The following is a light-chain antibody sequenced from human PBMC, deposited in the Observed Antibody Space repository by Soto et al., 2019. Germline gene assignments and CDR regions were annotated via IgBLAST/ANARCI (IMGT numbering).Light chain of an antibody. CDR1: QSVSSN. J-gene: IGKJ2*01. CDR2: GAY. Sequence: EIVMTQSPATLSVSPGERAPLSCRASQSVSSNLAWYQQKPGQAPSLLIYGAYTRATGIPARFSGSGSGTEVTHTISSLQSEDFAVYYCQQYNNWPRTFGQGTKLEIK. V-gene: IGKV3-15*01. CDR3: QQYNNWPRT.